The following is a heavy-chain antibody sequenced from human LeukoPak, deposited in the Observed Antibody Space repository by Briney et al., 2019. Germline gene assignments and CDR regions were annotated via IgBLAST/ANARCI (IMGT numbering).Heavy chain of an antibody. Sequence: ASVKVSWQASGYTFTTYDIHWVRQATGQGLEWMGWMNPNSGNTGYAPKFQDRITLTRVTSIITAYMELRSLRSEDTAVYYCARVPFPGDYWGQGTLVTVSS. CDR2: MNPNSGNT. CDR1: GYTFTTYD. V-gene: IGHV1-8*01. D-gene: IGHD3-10*01. CDR3: ARVPFPGDY. J-gene: IGHJ4*02.